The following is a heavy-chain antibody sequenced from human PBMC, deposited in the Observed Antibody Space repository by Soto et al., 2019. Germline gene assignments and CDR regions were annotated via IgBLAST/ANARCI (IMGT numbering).Heavy chain of an antibody. Sequence: SVKVSCKASGDTFSSYTISWVRQAPGQGLEWMGRIIPILGIANYAQKFQGRVTITADKSTSTAYMELSSLRSEDTAVYYCASTASITMVRGPLDDWGQGTLVTVSS. CDR2: IIPILGIA. CDR1: GDTFSSYT. CDR3: ASTASITMVRGPLDD. V-gene: IGHV1-69*02. D-gene: IGHD3-10*01. J-gene: IGHJ4*02.